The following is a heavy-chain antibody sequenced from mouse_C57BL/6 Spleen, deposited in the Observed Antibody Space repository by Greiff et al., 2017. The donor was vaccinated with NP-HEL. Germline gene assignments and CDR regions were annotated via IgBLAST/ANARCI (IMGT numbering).Heavy chain of an antibody. D-gene: IGHD2-5*01. CDR2: IYPGDGDT. V-gene: IGHV1-82*01. CDR1: GYAFSSSW. J-gene: IGHJ1*03. CDR3: AREGNSNYVGYWYFDV. Sequence: QVQLKESGPELVKPGASVKISCKASGYAFSSSWMNWVKQRPGKGLEWIGRIYPGDGDTNYNGKFKGKATLTADKSSSTAYMQLSSLTSEDSAVYFCAREGNSNYVGYWYFDVWGTGTTVTVSS.